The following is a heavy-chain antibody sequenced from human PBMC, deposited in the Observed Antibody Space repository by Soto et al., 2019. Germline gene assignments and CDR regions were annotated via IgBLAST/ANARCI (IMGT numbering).Heavy chain of an antibody. CDR1: GGSISSGGYY. CDR2: IYYSGST. D-gene: IGHD3-3*01. CDR3: ARDAYYDFWSGYSGAYYYYGMDV. Sequence: QVQLQESGPGLVKPSQTLSLTCTVSGGSISSGGYYWSWIRQHPGKGLEWIGYIYYSGSTYYNPSLKRRVTISVDTSKNQFSLKLSSVTAADTAVYYCARDAYYDFWSGYSGAYYYYGMDVWGQGTTVTVSS. V-gene: IGHV4-31*03. J-gene: IGHJ6*02.